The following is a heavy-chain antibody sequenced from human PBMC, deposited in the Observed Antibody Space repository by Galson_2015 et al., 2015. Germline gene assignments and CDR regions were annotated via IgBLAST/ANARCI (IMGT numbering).Heavy chain of an antibody. CDR3: ARHETTIFGGGYGMDV. CDR1: GYSFTSYW. J-gene: IGHJ6*02. D-gene: IGHD3-3*01. Sequence: QSGAEVKKPGESLRISCKGSGYSFTSYWISWVRQMPGKGLEWMGRIDPSDSYTNYSPSFQGHATISADKSISTAYLQWSSLKASDTAMYYCARHETTIFGGGYGMDVWGQGTTVTVSS. V-gene: IGHV5-10-1*01. CDR2: IDPSDSYT.